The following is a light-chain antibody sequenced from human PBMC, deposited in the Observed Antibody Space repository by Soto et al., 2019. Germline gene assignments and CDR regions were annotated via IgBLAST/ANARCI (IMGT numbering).Light chain of an antibody. CDR2: LSSDGSH. Sequence: QPVLTQSPSASASLGASVKLTCTLSSGHSSYAIAWHQQQPEKGPRYLMKLSSDGSHSKGDGIPDRFSGSSSGAERYLTISSLQSEDEADYYCQTWDTGARVVFGGGTKLTVX. CDR1: SGHSSYA. V-gene: IGLV4-69*01. J-gene: IGLJ2*01. CDR3: QTWDTGARVV.